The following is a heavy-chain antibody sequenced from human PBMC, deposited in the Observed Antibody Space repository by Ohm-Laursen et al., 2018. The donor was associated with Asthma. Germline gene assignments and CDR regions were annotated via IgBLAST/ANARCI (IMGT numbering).Heavy chain of an antibody. CDR3: ARFISEASTTGTTSDAFDI. CDR2: TYYRSKWYN. D-gene: IGHD1-1*01. J-gene: IGHJ3*02. V-gene: IGHV6-1*01. Sequence: QTLSLTCAISGDSVSSNSAAWNWIRQSPSRGLEWLGRTYYRSKWYNDYAVSVKSRITINPDTSKNQFSLQLNSVTPEDTAVYYCARFISEASTTGTTSDAFDIWGQGTMVTVSS. CDR1: GDSVSSNSAA.